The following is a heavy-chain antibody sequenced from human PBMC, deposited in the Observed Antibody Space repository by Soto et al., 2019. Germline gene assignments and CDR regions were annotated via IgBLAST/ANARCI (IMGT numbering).Heavy chain of an antibody. D-gene: IGHD7-27*01. CDR2: IYYSGST. CDR3: ARGRYCLTGRCFPNWFDS. V-gene: IGHV4-30-4*01. CDR1: GGSISSGDDY. Sequence: ASETLSLTCTVSGGSISSGDDYWSWIRQPSGKGLEWIGYIYYSGSTYYNPSLKSRVTMSVGTSKNQFSLKLSSVAAADTAVYFCARGRYCLTGRCFPNWFDSWGQGALVTVSS. J-gene: IGHJ5*01.